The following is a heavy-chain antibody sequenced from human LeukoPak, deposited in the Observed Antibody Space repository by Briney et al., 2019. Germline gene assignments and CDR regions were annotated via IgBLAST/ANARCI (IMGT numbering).Heavy chain of an antibody. CDR2: IYYSGST. D-gene: IGHD6-6*01. V-gene: IGHV4-39*02. J-gene: IGHJ5*02. Sequence: PSETLSLTCTVSGGSISSSSYYWGWIRQPPGKGLEWIGSIYYSGSTYYNPSLKSRVTISVDTSKNQFSLKLSSVTAADTAVYYCARDLGLSIAARAWFDPWGQGTLVTVSS. CDR1: GGSISSSSYY. CDR3: ARDLGLSIAARAWFDP.